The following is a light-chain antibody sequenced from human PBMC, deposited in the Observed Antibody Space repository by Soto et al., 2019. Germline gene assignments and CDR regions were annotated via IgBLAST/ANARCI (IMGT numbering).Light chain of an antibody. CDR1: QSVSSSY. J-gene: IGKJ1*01. Sequence: EIVLTQSPGTLSLSPGERATLSCRASQSVSSSYLAWYQQKPGQAPRLLIYGASSRATGIADRFSGSGAGTDFPLTISRLEPEDFAVYYCQQYGSSPWTFGQGTKVEIK. V-gene: IGKV3-20*01. CDR2: GAS. CDR3: QQYGSSPWT.